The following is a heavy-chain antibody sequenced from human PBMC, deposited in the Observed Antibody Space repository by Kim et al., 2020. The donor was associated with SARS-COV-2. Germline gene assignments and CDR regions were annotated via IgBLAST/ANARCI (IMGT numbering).Heavy chain of an antibody. J-gene: IGHJ4*01. CDR2: IYTRGRT. CDR1: GDSLSSDY. V-gene: IGHV4-4*07. Sequence: SETLSLTCTVSGDSLSSDYWSWNRQPAGKGLEWIGRIYTRGRTNYKPPLQSRVTMSVDMSKNQFSPKLSSVTAEATAVYFCASALTHWGHGTVVTVS. CDR3: ASALTH. D-gene: IGHD7-27*01.